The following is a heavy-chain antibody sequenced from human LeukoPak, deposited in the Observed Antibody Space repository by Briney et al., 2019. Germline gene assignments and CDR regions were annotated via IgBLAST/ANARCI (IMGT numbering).Heavy chain of an antibody. CDR3: ARGPYVLLWFGDSPSRWFDP. D-gene: IGHD3-10*01. V-gene: IGHV4-39*07. J-gene: IGHJ5*02. CDR1: GGSISSSSYY. CDR2: IYYSGST. Sequence: PSETLSLTCTVSGGSISSSSYYWGWIRQPPGKGLEWIGSIYYSGSTYYNPSLKSRVTISVDKFKNQFSLRLSSVTAADTAVYYCARGPYVLLWFGDSPSRWFDPWGQGTLVTVSS.